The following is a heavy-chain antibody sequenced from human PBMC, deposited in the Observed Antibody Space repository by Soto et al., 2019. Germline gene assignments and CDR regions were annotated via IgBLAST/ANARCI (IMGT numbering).Heavy chain of an antibody. J-gene: IGHJ6*02. D-gene: IGHD6-13*01. Sequence: PGGSLRLSCAPSGFTFGDYAMSWFRQAPGKGLEWVGFIRSKAYGGTTEYAASVKGRFTISRDDSKSIAYLQMNSLKTEDTAVYYCTRDRHMSSWYANYYYYGMDVWGQGTTVTVSS. V-gene: IGHV3-49*03. CDR2: IRSKAYGGTT. CDR1: GFTFGDYA. CDR3: TRDRHMSSWYANYYYYGMDV.